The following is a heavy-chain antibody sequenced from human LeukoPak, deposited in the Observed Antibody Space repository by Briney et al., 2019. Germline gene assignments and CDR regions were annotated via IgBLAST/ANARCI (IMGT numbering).Heavy chain of an antibody. J-gene: IGHJ5*02. CDR3: AKDAPPITIFGVVPTRWFDP. Sequence: GGSLRLSCAASGFTFSSYEMNWVRQAPGKGLEWVSYISSSGSTIYYADSVKGRFTISRDNAKNSLYLQMNSLRAEDTAVYYCAKDAPPITIFGVVPTRWFDPWGQGTLVTVSS. V-gene: IGHV3-48*03. CDR2: ISSSGSTI. D-gene: IGHD3-3*01. CDR1: GFTFSSYE.